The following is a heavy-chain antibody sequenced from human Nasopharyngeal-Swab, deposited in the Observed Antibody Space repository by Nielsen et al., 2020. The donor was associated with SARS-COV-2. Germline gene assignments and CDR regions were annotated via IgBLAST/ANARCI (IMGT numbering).Heavy chain of an antibody. J-gene: IGHJ5*02. CDR3: ARERVSYDFWSGYFPLNWFDP. Sequence: SVKVSCKASGGTFGSYAISWVRQAPGQGLEWMGGIIPIFGTANYAQKFQGRVTITADESTSTAYMELSSLRSEDTAVYYCARERVSYDFWSGYFPLNWFDPWGQGTLVTVSS. V-gene: IGHV1-69*13. CDR1: GGTFGSYA. D-gene: IGHD3-3*01. CDR2: IIPIFGTA.